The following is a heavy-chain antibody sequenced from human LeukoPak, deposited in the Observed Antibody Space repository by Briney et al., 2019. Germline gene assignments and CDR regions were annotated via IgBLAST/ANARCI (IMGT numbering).Heavy chain of an antibody. Sequence: ASVKVSCKASGYTFTSYDINWVRQATGQGLEWMGWMNSNSGNTGYAQKFQGRVTMTRNTSISTAYMELSSLRSEDTAVYYCARWVSGSFAEYGMDVWGQGTTVTVSS. CDR1: GYTFTSYD. D-gene: IGHD1-26*01. V-gene: IGHV1-8*01. CDR2: MNSNSGNT. J-gene: IGHJ6*02. CDR3: ARWVSGSFAEYGMDV.